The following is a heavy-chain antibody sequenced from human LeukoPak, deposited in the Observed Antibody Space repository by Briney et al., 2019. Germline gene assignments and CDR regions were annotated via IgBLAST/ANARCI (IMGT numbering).Heavy chain of an antibody. Sequence: ASETLSLTCTVSGGSISSSSYYWGWIRQPPGKGLEWIGSIYYSGSTYYNPSLKSRVTISVDTSKNQFSLKLSSVTAADTAVYYCARGGRLWYYGSQDYWGQGTLVTVSS. D-gene: IGHD3-10*01. J-gene: IGHJ4*02. CDR2: IYYSGST. CDR3: ARGGRLWYYGSQDY. V-gene: IGHV4-39*07. CDR1: GGSISSSSYY.